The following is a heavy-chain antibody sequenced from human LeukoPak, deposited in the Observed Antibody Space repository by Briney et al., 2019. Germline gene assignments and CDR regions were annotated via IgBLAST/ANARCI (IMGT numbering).Heavy chain of an antibody. D-gene: IGHD3-22*01. J-gene: IGHJ4*02. CDR1: GFNFSSYA. Sequence: GGSLRLSCAASGFNFSSYAMNWARQAPGKGLEWVSAMSGSGGSTNYADSVKGRFTIPRDNSKNTLYLQINRLSAEDTAVYYCAKGDSSAYTPIDYWGQASLVTVSS. CDR2: MSGSGGST. CDR3: AKGDSSAYTPIDY. V-gene: IGHV3-23*01.